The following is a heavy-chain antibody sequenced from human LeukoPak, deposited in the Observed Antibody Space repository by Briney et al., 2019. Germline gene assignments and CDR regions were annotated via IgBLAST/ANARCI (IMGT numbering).Heavy chain of an antibody. CDR1: EFTFSSYS. CDR3: ARDAHYDFWSGYYSTWPLGY. Sequence: GGSLRLSCAASEFTFSSYSMNWVRQAPGKGLEWVSSISSSISYIYYADSVKGRFTISRDNAKNSLYLQMNSLRAEDTAVYYCARDAHYDFWSGYYSTWPLGYWGQGTLVTVSS. D-gene: IGHD3-3*01. CDR2: ISSSISYI. J-gene: IGHJ4*02. V-gene: IGHV3-21*01.